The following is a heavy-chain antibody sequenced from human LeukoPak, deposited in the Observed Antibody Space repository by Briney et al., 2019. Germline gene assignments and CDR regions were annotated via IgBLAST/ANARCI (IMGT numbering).Heavy chain of an antibody. D-gene: IGHD1-1*01. J-gene: IGHJ4*02. V-gene: IGHV3-7*01. CDR1: GFTVSSSY. Sequence: GGSLRLSCAASGFTVSSSYMSWVRQAPGKGLEWVANIRQDGSEKYYVDSMRGRFTISRDNAKNSLYLQMSSLRAEDTAVYYCARSTAGLDYWGQGTLVTVSS. CDR3: ARSTAGLDY. CDR2: IRQDGSEK.